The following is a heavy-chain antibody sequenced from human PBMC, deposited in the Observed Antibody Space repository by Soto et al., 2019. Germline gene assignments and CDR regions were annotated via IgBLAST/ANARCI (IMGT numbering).Heavy chain of an antibody. D-gene: IGHD1-1*01. V-gene: IGHV3-23*01. CDR3: ARSRRTYGDYYDL. J-gene: IGHJ4*02. CDR1: GFTFSTFA. Sequence: GGSLRLSCAASGFTFSTFAMTWVRQAPGKGLEWVSSVRDSGANTYYADSVKGRFTISRDNSKNTVYLQMNSLRGNDTALYYCARSRRTYGDYYDLWGQGTVVTVSS. CDR2: VRDSGANT.